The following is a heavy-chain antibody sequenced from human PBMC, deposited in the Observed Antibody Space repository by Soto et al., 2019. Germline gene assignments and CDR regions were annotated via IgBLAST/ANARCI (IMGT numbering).Heavy chain of an antibody. J-gene: IGHJ4*02. CDR2: ISSTTNYI. CDR1: GFTFSRYS. CDR3: ARESEDLTSNFDY. V-gene: IGHV3-21*01. Sequence: GGSLRLSCAASGFTFSRYSMNCVRKAPGKGLELVSSISSTTNYIYYADSMKGRFTVSRDNAKNSVYLDMNSLSAEDTAVYYCARESEDLTSNFDYWGQGTLVTVSS.